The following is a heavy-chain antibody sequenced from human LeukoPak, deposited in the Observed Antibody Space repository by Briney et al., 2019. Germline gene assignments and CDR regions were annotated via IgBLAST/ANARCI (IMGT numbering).Heavy chain of an antibody. J-gene: IGHJ4*02. Sequence: PGGSLRLSCAASGLTFSKYWMHWVRQAPGKGLVWVSHINSDGSSTAYADSVKARSTISRDNAKTPLYLQMNSLRADDTAVYYCASGSYYNDYWGQGTLVTVSS. CDR1: GLTFSKYW. V-gene: IGHV3-74*01. CDR2: INSDGSST. CDR3: ASGSYYNDY. D-gene: IGHD6-13*01.